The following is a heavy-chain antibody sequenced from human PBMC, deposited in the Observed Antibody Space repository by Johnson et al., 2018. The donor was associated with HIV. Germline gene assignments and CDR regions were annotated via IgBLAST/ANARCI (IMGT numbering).Heavy chain of an antibody. V-gene: IGHV3-30*18. CDR2: ISYDGSNK. CDR1: GFTFTSYG. Sequence: QVQLVESGGGVVQPGRSLRLSCAASGFTFTSYGMHWVRQAPGKGLEWVAVISYDGSNKYYADSVKGRFTISRDNSKNTLYLQMNSLRAEDTSVYYCAKDFYDSSVYYICAFDIWGQGTMVTVSS. D-gene: IGHD3-22*01. J-gene: IGHJ3*02. CDR3: AKDFYDSSVYYICAFDI.